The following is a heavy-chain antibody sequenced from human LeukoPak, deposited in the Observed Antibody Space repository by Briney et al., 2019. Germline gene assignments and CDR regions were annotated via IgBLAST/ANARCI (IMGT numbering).Heavy chain of an antibody. V-gene: IGHV4-38-2*02. D-gene: IGHD1-7*01. CDR1: GYPISRGYY. J-gene: IGHJ4*02. CDR3: ARGELGDFDS. CDR2: MWHSDSP. Sequence: SETLSLTSSVSGYPISRGYYWGWIRQPPGKGLEWIGSMWHSDSPYFNPSLKSRVIISADTSKNQFFLNLTSVAAADTAVYYCARGELGDFDSWGQGTLVTVSS.